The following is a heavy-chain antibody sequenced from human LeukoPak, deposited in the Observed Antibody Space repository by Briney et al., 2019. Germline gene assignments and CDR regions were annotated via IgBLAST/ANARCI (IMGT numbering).Heavy chain of an antibody. J-gene: IGHJ4*02. Sequence: GGSLRLPCAASGFSFSTYAMNWVRQAPGKGPEWISHISRTSRTLYYADSVKGRFTISRDNAKNSLYLQMNSLRDEDTAVYYCVRDFGLWGQGTLVTVSS. V-gene: IGHV3-48*02. CDR1: GFSFSTYA. CDR3: VRDFGL. D-gene: IGHD3-16*01. CDR2: ISRTSRTL.